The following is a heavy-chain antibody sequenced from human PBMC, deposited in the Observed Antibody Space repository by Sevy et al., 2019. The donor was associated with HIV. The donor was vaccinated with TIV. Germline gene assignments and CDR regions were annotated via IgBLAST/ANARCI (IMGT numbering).Heavy chain of an antibody. Sequence: SETLSLTWTVSGGSISSGSYYWSWIRQSQGKGLEWIGYIHYSGSTNYNPSLKSRVTISVDTPKNQFSLKLSSVTAADTAVYYCARDSGSYPYYFDYWGQGTLVTVSS. V-gene: IGHV4-61*01. CDR3: ARDSGSYPYYFDY. D-gene: IGHD1-26*01. CDR2: IHYSGST. CDR1: GGSISSGSYY. J-gene: IGHJ4*02.